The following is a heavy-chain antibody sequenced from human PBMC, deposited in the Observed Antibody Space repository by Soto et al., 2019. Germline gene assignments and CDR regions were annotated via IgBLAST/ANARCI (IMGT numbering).Heavy chain of an antibody. CDR3: ARGHYGLDV. Sequence: QVQLVESGGGLVKPGGSLRPSCAASGFIFSNYYISWLRQAPGKGLEWVSYLSASGTDIYFADFVKGRFTISRDNAKNSLYLQMNSLTAEDTAFYYCARGHYGLDVWGQGTTVTVSS. J-gene: IGHJ6*02. V-gene: IGHV3-11*01. CDR1: GFIFSNYY. CDR2: LSASGTDI.